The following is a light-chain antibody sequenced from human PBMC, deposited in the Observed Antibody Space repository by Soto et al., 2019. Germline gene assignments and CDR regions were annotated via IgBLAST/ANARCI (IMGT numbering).Light chain of an antibody. V-gene: IGLV2-8*01. CDR1: SSDVGGYNF. J-gene: IGLJ2*01. Sequence: QSALTQPTSASGSPGQSVTISCTGTSSDVGGYNFVSWYQQHPGKAPKLMIYEVNKRPSGVPDRFSGSKSGNTASLTVSGLQAEDEADYYCSSYAGSNNVVFGGGTQLTVL. CDR2: EVN. CDR3: SSYAGSNNVV.